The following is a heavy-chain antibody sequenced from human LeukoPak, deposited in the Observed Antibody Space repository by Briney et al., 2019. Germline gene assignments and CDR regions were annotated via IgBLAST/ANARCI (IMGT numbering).Heavy chain of an antibody. CDR1: GGTFSSYA. J-gene: IGHJ6*02. CDR2: IIPIFGTA. Sequence: SVKVSCKASGGTFSSYAISWVRQAPGQGLEWMGGIIPIFGTANYAQKFQGRVTITADESTSTAYMELSSLRSEDTAVYYCARGHPGPGYYYYGMDVWGQGTTVTVSS. CDR3: ARGHPGPGYYYYGMDV. V-gene: IGHV1-69*01.